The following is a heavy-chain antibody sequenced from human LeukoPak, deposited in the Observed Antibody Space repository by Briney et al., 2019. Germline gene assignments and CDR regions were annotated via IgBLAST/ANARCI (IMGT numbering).Heavy chain of an antibody. CDR1: GGSISSSNW. J-gene: IGHJ3*02. CDR3: VRETATYYYDSRGYYRQIEVFDI. D-gene: IGHD3-22*01. Sequence: SETLSLTCAVSGGSISSSNWWSWVRQPPGKGLEWIGEIYHSGRTAYNPSLKSRVTISVDISKNQFSLQLNSVTAADTAVYYCVRETATYYYDSRGYYRQIEVFDIWGQGTPVIVSS. CDR2: IYHSGRT. V-gene: IGHV4-4*02.